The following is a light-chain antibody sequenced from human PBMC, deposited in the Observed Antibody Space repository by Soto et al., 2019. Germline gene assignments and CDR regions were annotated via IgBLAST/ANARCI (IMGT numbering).Light chain of an antibody. CDR3: AAWDDSLNGPV. CDR2: SND. J-gene: IGLJ1*01. Sequence: LTQPPSSSGTPGQRVTISCSGGSSNIGSSPVNRYQQLPGTAPKLLIHSNDRRPSGVPDRFSGSKSGTSASLAISGLQSEDAADYYCAAWDDSLNGPVFGTGTKVTVL. V-gene: IGLV1-44*01. CDR1: SSNIGSSP.